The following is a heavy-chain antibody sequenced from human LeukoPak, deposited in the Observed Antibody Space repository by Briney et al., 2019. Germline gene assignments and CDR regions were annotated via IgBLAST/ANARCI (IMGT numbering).Heavy chain of an antibody. D-gene: IGHD4-17*01. CDR3: ARDTLRTDGMDV. V-gene: IGHV3-23*01. CDR2: ITSGGGT. J-gene: IGHJ6*02. Sequence: PGGSLRLSCAASGFTFSNYAMNWVRQAPGKGLEWVSVITSGGGTYYADSVKGRFTISRDNSKNTLYLQMNSLRAEDTAVYYCARDTLRTDGMDVWGQGTTVTVSS. CDR1: GFTFSNYA.